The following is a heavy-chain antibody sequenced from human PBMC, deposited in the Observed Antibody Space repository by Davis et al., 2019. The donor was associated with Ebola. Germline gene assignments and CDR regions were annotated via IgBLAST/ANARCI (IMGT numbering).Heavy chain of an antibody. J-gene: IGHJ4*02. V-gene: IGHV3-7*01. CDR2: IKEDGSQT. Sequence: PGGSLRLSCAASGFSISKYWMNWVRQAPGGLEWVGKIKEDGSQTYYVDSVRGRFTISRDNAQNSLYLQMNSLRADDTAVYYCATTSGSDPELHWGQGTLVTVSS. CDR3: ATTSGSDPELH. CDR1: GFSISKYW. D-gene: IGHD4-23*01.